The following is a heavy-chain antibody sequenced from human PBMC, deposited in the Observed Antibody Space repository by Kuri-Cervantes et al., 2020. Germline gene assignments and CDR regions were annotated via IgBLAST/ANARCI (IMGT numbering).Heavy chain of an antibody. J-gene: IGHJ4*02. CDR1: GGSISSSNW. V-gene: IGHV4-4*02. CDR3: ARGRYRVATKNKHYFDY. Sequence: SETLSLTCAVSGGSISSSNWWSWVRQPPGKGLGWIGEINHSGSTNYNPSLKSRVTISVDTSKNQFSLKLSSVTAADTAVYYCARGRYRVATKNKHYFDYWGQGTLVTVSS. CDR2: INHSGST. D-gene: IGHD5-12*01.